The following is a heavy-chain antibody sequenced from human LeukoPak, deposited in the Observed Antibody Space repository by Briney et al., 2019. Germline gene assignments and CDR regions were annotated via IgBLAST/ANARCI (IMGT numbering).Heavy chain of an antibody. Sequence: GGSLRLSCAASGFTFSNYWMHWVRQAPGEGLVWVSRINSDGSSTSYADSVKGRFTISRDNAKNTLYLQMNRLRAEDTAVYYCASLIGDNSGLYFDYWGQGTLVTVSS. J-gene: IGHJ4*02. V-gene: IGHV3-74*01. CDR2: INSDGSST. CDR3: ASLIGDNSGLYFDY. CDR1: GFTFSNYW. D-gene: IGHD3-22*01.